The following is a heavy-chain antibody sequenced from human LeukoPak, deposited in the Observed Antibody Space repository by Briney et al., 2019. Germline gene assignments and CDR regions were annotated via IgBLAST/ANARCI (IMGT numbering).Heavy chain of an antibody. CDR2: IWNDGSKQ. J-gene: IGHJ4*02. D-gene: IGHD3-3*01. CDR3: VKDIWNGNNRYFDY. V-gene: IGHV3-33*06. Sequence: GGSLRLSCAASGFTFATYGMHWVRQGPGKGLEWAAIIWNDGSKQDYADSVKGRFTISRDNFKNTVSLLMSSLRAEDTAIYYCVKDIWNGNNRYFDYWGQGTLVTVSS. CDR1: GFTFATYG.